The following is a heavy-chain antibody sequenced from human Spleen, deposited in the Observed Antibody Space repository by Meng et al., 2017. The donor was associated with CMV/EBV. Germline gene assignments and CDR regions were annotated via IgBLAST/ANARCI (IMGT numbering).Heavy chain of an antibody. CDR1: GGTFSSYA. Sequence: SVKVSCKASGGTFSSYAISWVRQAPGQGLEWMGGIIPIFGAANFAQIFQGRVTITTDESTSTAYMELSSLRSEDTAVYYCAVLRLTYYFDFWGQGTLVTVSS. D-gene: IGHD2/OR15-2a*01. J-gene: IGHJ4*02. V-gene: IGHV1-69*05. CDR2: IIPIFGAA. CDR3: AVLRLTYYFDF.